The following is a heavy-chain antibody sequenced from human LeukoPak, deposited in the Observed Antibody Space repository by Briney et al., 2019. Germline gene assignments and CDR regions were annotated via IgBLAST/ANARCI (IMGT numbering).Heavy chain of an antibody. CDR3: ARGTMFPYYFDY. CDR1: GFKFSSYS. D-gene: IGHD3-10*02. CDR2: ISSSSSYI. J-gene: IGHJ4*02. Sequence: GGSLRLSCAASGFKFSSYSMKWVRQAPGKGLEWVSFISSSSSYIYYADSLKGRFTISRDNAKNSLYLQMNSLRAEDTAVYHCARGTMFPYYFDYWGQGTLVTVSS. V-gene: IGHV3-21*01.